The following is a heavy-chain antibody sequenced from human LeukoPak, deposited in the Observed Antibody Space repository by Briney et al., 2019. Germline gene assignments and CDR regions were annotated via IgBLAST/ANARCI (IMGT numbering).Heavy chain of an antibody. CDR2: IIPMFGTA. J-gene: IGHJ4*02. D-gene: IGHD3-16*01. V-gene: IGHV1-69*05. CDR3: ARDLATFDDY. CDR1: GGTFSSYA. Sequence: SVKVSCKASGGTFSSYAISWVRQAPGQGLEWMGRIIPMFGTANYAQKFQGRVTITTDESTSTTYMELSSLRSEDTAVYYCARDLATFDDYWGQGTLVTVSS.